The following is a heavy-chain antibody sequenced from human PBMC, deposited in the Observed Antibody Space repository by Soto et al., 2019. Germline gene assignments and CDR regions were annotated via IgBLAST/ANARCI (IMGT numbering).Heavy chain of an antibody. V-gene: IGHV1-69*12. Sequence: QVQLVQSGAEVKKPGSSVKVSCKASGGTFSSYAISWVRQAPGQGLEWMGGIIPIFGTANYAQKFQGRVTITADESTSTAHMELSSLRSEDTAVYYCARGPANIAVAAALGWYFDYWGQGTLVTVSS. J-gene: IGHJ4*02. CDR3: ARGPANIAVAAALGWYFDY. CDR2: IIPIFGTA. CDR1: GGTFSSYA. D-gene: IGHD6-19*01.